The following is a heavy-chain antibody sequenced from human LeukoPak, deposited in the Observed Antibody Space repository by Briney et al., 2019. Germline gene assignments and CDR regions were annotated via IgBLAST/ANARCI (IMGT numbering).Heavy chain of an antibody. CDR2: IYADGST. V-gene: IGHV4-4*07. CDR1: GGSLSSSF. CDR3: ARAPSGCGGTCAFDR. J-gene: IGHJ5*02. Sequence: SETLSLTCSVSGGSLSSSFWSWMRQPAGKGLEWIGRIYADGSTNYNPSLKSRITISLDTPENQVSLKLTSVTAADTAVYFCARAPSGCGGTCAFDRWGQGTLVTVSS. D-gene: IGHD2-15*01.